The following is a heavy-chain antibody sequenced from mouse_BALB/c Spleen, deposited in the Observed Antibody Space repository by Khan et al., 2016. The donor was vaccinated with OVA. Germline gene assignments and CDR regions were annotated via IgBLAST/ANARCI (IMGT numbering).Heavy chain of an antibody. J-gene: IGHJ4*01. CDR2: IYPGTGST. CDR1: GYIFTSYR. CDR3: AKSDYGSTYAMDY. Sequence: QVQLKESGAELVRPGASVKLSCKTSGYIFTSYRIHWVKQRSGQGLAWIARIYPGTGSTYYNEKFKGKATLTADKSSSTAYIQLSGLKSEDSAVYFCAKSDYGSTYAMDYWGQGTSVTVSS. D-gene: IGHD1-1*01. V-gene: IGHV1S132*01.